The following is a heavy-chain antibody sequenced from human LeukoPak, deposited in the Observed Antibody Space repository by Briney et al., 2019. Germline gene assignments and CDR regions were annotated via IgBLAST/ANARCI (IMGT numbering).Heavy chain of an antibody. D-gene: IGHD3-3*01. V-gene: IGHV3-30*18. CDR2: ISHDGTNK. Sequence: GRSLRLSCAASGFTFVNFARNWARQAPAKGRGGGKVISHDGTNKYYADSVKGRFTISRDNSKNTLYLQMNSLRAEDTAVYYCAKDGVDFWSGYFDYWGQGTLVTVSS. J-gene: IGHJ4*02. CDR1: GFTFVNFA. CDR3: AKDGVDFWSGYFDY.